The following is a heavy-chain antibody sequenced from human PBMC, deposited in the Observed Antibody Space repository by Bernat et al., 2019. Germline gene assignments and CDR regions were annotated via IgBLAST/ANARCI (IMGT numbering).Heavy chain of an antibody. CDR3: AGYREGARRGYYYYYMDV. V-gene: IGHV3-7*03. CDR2: IKQDGSEK. D-gene: IGHD3-10*01. Sequence: EVQLVESGGGLVQPGGSLRLSCAASGFTFSSYWMSWVRQAPGKGLEWVANIKQDGSEKYYVDSVKGRFTISRDNAKNSLYLQMNSLRAEDTAVYYCAGYREGARRGYYYYYMDVWGKGTTVTVSS. CDR1: GFTFSSYW. J-gene: IGHJ6*03.